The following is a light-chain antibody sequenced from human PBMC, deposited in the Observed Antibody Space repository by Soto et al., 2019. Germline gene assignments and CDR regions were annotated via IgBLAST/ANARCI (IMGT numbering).Light chain of an antibody. CDR1: QGIGDT. V-gene: IGKV3D-11*03. J-gene: IGKJ5*01. CDR3: QQRNVWPPIT. CDR2: DTS. Sequence: EIGMTQSPATLSVSPGEGATLSCRASQGIGDTLAWYQQKPGQTPRLLIYDTSIRATGVPARFSGSRSGTEFTLTINSLEPEDFAVYYCQQRNVWPPITFGQGTRLEIK.